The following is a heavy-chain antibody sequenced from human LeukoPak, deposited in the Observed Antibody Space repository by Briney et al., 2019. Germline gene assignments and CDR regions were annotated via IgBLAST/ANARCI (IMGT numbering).Heavy chain of an antibody. CDR3: ARARYDSSGYYSKYEY. J-gene: IGHJ4*02. D-gene: IGHD3-22*01. CDR1: GFTFTTYG. V-gene: IGHV3-21*01. CDR2: ISSSSIYI. Sequence: GGSLRLSCAASGFTFTTYGMNWVRQAPGKGLEWVSSISSSSIYIYYADSVKGRFTISRDNAKNSLYLQMNSLRAEDTAVYYCARARYDSSGYYSKYEYWGQGTLVTVSS.